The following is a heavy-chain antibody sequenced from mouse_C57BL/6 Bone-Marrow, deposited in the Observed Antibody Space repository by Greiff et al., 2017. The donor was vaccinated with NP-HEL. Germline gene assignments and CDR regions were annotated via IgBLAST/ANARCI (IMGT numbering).Heavy chain of an antibody. CDR3: ARDNYGTHYYAMDY. D-gene: IGHD1-1*01. CDR1: GFTFSSYA. V-gene: IGHV5-4*01. CDR2: ISDGGSYT. J-gene: IGHJ4*01. Sequence: EVMLVESGGGLVKPGGSLKLSCAASGFTFSSYAMSWVRQTPEKRLEWVATISDGGSYTYYPDNVKGRFTISRDNAKNNLYLQMSHLKSEDTAMYYCARDNYGTHYYAMDYWGQGTSVTVSS.